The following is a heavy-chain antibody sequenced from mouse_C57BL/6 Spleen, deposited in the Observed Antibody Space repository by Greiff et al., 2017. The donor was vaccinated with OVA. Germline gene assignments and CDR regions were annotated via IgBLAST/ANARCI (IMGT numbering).Heavy chain of an antibody. CDR1: GYTFTEYT. Sequence: QVQLKESGAELVKPGASVKLSCKASGYTFTEYTIHWVKQRSGQGLEWIGWFYPGSGSIKYNEKFKDKATLTADKSSSTVYMELSRLTSEDSAVYFCARHEDGDYYGSTHFDYWGQGTTLTVSS. J-gene: IGHJ2*01. CDR3: ARHEDGDYYGSTHFDY. V-gene: IGHV1-62-2*01. CDR2: FYPGSGSI. D-gene: IGHD1-1*01.